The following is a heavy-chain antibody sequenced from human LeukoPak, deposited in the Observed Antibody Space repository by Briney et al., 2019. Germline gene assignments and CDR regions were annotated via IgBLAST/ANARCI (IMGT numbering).Heavy chain of an antibody. CDR3: ARVLEAASFDY. CDR2: ISSSGSTI. D-gene: IGHD6-13*01. CDR1: GFTVSSNY. V-gene: IGHV3-48*03. Sequence: GGSLRLSCAASGFTVSSNYMNWVRQAPGKGLEWVSYISSSGSTIYYADSVKGRFTISRDNAKNSLYLQMNSLRAEDTAVYYCARVLEAASFDYWGQGTPVTVSS. J-gene: IGHJ4*02.